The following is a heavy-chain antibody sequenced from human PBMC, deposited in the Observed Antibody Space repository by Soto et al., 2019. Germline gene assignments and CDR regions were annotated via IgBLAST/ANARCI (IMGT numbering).Heavy chain of an antibody. CDR1: GESFNGYY. Sequence: SETLSLTCTAYGESFNGYYWSWIRQPPGKGLEWIGEIHHSGSTNYNPSLKSRVTFSIDTSKNQFSLKLSSVTAADTAVYYCARDSDIVVVPAARGAFDIWGQGTMVTVSS. CDR2: IHHSGST. CDR3: ARDSDIVVVPAARGAFDI. V-gene: IGHV4-34*01. J-gene: IGHJ3*02. D-gene: IGHD2-2*01.